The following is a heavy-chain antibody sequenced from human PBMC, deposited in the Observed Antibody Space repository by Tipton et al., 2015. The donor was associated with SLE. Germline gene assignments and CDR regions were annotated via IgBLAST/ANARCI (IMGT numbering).Heavy chain of an antibody. CDR1: GGSIGNYY. V-gene: IGHV4-59*01. J-gene: IGHJ4*02. Sequence: LRLSCSVSGGSIGNYYWSWIRQPPGKGLGWIGFIYYSGTATYSPSLKGRVTISVDTSKKQFSLKLSSVTAADTAVYYCARSEYSSGLIDYWGQGTLVTVSS. D-gene: IGHD6-19*01. CDR3: ARSEYSSGLIDY. CDR2: IYYSGTA.